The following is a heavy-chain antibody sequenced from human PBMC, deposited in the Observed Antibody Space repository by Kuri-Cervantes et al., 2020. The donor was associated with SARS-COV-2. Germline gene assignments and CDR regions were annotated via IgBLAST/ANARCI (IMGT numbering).Heavy chain of an antibody. CDR2: IIPIFGTA. D-gene: IGHD2-2*01. CDR1: GGTFSSYA. CDR3: ARDCSSTSCYSHPTHYYYGMDV. V-gene: IGHV1-69*06. Sequence: GGSLRPSCKASGGTFSSYAISWVRQAPGQGLEWMGGIIPIFGTANYAQKFQGRVTITADKSTSTAYMELSSLRSEDTAVYYCARDCSSTSCYSHPTHYYYGMDVWGQGTTVTVSS. J-gene: IGHJ6*02.